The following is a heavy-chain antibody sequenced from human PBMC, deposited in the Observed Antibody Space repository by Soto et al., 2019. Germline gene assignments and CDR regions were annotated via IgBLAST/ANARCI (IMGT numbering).Heavy chain of an antibody. Sequence: GGSLRLSCAASGFTFSSYGMHWVRQAPGKGLEWVAVISYDGSNKYYADSVKGRFTISRDNSKNTLYLQMNSLRAEDTAVYYCAKDRHSSSSSDYYYYYGMDVWGQGTTVTVSS. CDR3: AKDRHSSSSSDYYYYYGMDV. D-gene: IGHD6-6*01. J-gene: IGHJ6*02. CDR1: GFTFSSYG. V-gene: IGHV3-30*18. CDR2: ISYDGSNK.